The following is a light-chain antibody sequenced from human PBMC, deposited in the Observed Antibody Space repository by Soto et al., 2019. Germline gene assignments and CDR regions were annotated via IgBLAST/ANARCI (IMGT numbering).Light chain of an antibody. CDR1: QSIKNY. J-gene: IGKJ1*01. CDR2: AAS. CDR3: QQSYTTPIT. Sequence: DIQMTQSPSSLSASVGDRVTITCRASQSIKNYLNWYQQKPGKAPKLLIYAASSLQSGVPSRFSGSGSGTDFTLTISSLQPEDFATYYCQQSYTTPITFGQGTNVDI. V-gene: IGKV1-39*01.